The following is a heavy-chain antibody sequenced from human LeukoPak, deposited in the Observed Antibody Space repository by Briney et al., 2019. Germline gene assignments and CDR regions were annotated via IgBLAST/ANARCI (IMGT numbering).Heavy chain of an antibody. CDR1: GYTFTSYG. CDR3: ARDKFGITVSPADY. V-gene: IGHV1-18*01. CDR2: ISAYNGNT. Sequence: ASVTVSCKASGYTFTSYGISWVRQAPGQGLEWMGWISAYNGNTNYAQKLQGRVTMTTDTSTSTAYMELRSVRSDDTAVYYCARDKFGITVSPADYWGQGTLVTVSS. D-gene: IGHD1-14*01. J-gene: IGHJ4*02.